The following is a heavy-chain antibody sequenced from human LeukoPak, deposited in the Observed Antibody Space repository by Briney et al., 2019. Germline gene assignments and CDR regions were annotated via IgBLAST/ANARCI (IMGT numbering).Heavy chain of an antibody. CDR3: ARQGYSYGYYFDY. CDR2: IYYSGST. J-gene: IGHJ4*02. CDR1: GGSISSYY. D-gene: IGHD5-18*01. Sequence: SETLSLTCTVSGGSISSYYWSWIRQPPGKGLEWIGYIYYSGSTNYNPSLKSRVTISVDTSKNQFSLKVSSVTAADTAVYYCARQGYSYGYYFDYWGQGTLVTVSS. V-gene: IGHV4-59*08.